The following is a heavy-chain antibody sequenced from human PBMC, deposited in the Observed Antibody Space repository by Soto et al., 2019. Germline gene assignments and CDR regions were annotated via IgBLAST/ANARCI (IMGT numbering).Heavy chain of an antibody. CDR1: GFTFSSYT. J-gene: IGHJ1*01. Sequence: PGGSLRLSCAASGFTFSSYTMHWVRQAPGKGLEWVSSISTGSSYIYYADSLKGRFTISRDNAGNSLYLQMNSLRAEDTAVYYCAREMKQLVQEGFLQHWSQGTLVTVSS. CDR3: AREMKQLVQEGFLQH. V-gene: IGHV3-21*03. D-gene: IGHD6-13*01. CDR2: ISTGSSYI.